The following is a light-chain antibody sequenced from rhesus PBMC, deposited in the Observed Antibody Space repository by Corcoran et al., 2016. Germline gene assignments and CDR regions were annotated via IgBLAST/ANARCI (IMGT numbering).Light chain of an antibody. CDR1: QSISSW. J-gene: IGKJ2*01. V-gene: IGKV1-22*01. Sequence: DIQMTQSPSSLSASVGDTVTITCRASQSISSWLDWYQQKQGKAPKLLIYKASSLQSGVPSRFSGSGSGTDFTLTISSLPPEDFATYYCLQYSSSPYSFGQGTKVEIK. CDR2: KAS. CDR3: LQYSSSPYS.